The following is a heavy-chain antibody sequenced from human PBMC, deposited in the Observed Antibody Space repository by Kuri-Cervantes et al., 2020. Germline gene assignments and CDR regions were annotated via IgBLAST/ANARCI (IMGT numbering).Heavy chain of an antibody. J-gene: IGHJ5*02. V-gene: IGHV1-69*06. CDR2: IIPIFGTA. Sequence: SVKVSCKASGGTFSSYAISWVRQAPGQGLEWMGGIIPIFGTANYAQKFQGRVTMTEDTSTDTAYMELSSLRSEDTAVYYCATGQSWGSYGSGRFNWFDPWGQGTLVIVSS. CDR3: ATGQSWGSYGSGRFNWFDP. CDR1: GGTFSSYA. D-gene: IGHD3-10*01.